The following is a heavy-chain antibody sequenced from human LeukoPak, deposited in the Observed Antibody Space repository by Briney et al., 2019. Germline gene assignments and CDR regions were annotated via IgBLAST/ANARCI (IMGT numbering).Heavy chain of an antibody. CDR1: GYTFTGYF. J-gene: IGHJ4*02. CDR3: ARVESATTTANDH. V-gene: IGHV1-2*02. D-gene: IGHD5-24*01. Sequence: ASVKVSCKASGYTFTGYFMHWVRQAPGQGLEWMGWINPNSSDTDYAQKFQGRVTMTRDTSISTAYMELSSLRSDDTAVYYCARVESATTTANDHWGQGTLVTVSP. CDR2: INPNSSDT.